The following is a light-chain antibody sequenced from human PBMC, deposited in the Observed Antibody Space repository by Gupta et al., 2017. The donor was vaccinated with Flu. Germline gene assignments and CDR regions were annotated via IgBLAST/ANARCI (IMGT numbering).Light chain of an antibody. CDR3: QQDNHWPWS. J-gene: IGKJ1*01. Sequence: PATLSVSPGESATLSCMASQSVSSNLAWYQQKPGQAPRLLIYGASTRATGIPGRFSGSGSGTEFTLTISSLQSEDFAVYFCQQDNHWPWSFGQGTKVEIK. CDR1: QSVSSN. V-gene: IGKV3-15*01. CDR2: GAS.